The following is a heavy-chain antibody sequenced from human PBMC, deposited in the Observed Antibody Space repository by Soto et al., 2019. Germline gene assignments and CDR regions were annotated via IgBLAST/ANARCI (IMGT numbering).Heavy chain of an antibody. J-gene: IGHJ4*02. CDR2: IYYSCKT. V-gene: IGHV4-39*01. CDR1: GASITSSTYF. Sequence: QLQLHESGPGLVKPSETLSLTCTLSGASITSSTYFWAWIRKPPGQGLEWVGSIYYSCKTQYNQTLTSRVTSSVARSKNQFSLQMSSVTAEDTAVYYCANHLPRTGRFDYWGQGSLVTVSS. CDR3: ANHLPRTGRFDY.